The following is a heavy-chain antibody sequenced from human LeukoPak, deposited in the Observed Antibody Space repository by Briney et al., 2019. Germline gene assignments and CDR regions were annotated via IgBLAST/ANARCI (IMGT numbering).Heavy chain of an antibody. Sequence: QLQLQESGPGLVKPSETLSLTCTVSGGSISSSSYYWSWIRQPPGKGLEWIGSIYYLGSTKYNPSLKSRVTISVDTSKNQFSLNLTSVTAADTAMYYCARHTQGGYYPGDAFDIWGQGTMVTVSS. D-gene: IGHD3-3*01. CDR3: ARHTQGGYYPGDAFDI. CDR2: IYYLGST. CDR1: GGSISSSSYY. V-gene: IGHV4-61*05. J-gene: IGHJ3*02.